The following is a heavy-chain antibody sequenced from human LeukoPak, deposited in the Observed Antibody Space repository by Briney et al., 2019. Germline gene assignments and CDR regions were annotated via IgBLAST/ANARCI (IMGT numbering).Heavy chain of an antibody. V-gene: IGHV3-30*03. CDR3: ARIPTVTFFDY. Sequence: GGSLRLSCAASGFTFSSYGMHWVRQAPGKGLEWVAVISYDGSNKYYADSVKGRFTISRDNSKNTLYLQMNSLRAEDTAVYYCARIPTVTFFDYWGQGTLVTVSS. CDR2: ISYDGSNK. CDR1: GFTFSSYG. J-gene: IGHJ4*02. D-gene: IGHD4-17*01.